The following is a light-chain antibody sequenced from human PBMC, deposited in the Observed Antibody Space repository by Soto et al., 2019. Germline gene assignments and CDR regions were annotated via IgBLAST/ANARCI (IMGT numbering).Light chain of an antibody. V-gene: IGLV2-14*01. Sequence: QSVLTQPASVSGAPGQGIPVSGPETRSKVGVYNYVSWYQQHPGKAPKFMIYDVSNRPSGVSTRFSGSKSGNTASLTISGLQAEDEADYYCNSYTTSNTRQIVFGTGTKVTVL. CDR2: DVS. J-gene: IGLJ1*01. CDR1: RSKVGVYNY. CDR3: NSYTTSNTRQIV.